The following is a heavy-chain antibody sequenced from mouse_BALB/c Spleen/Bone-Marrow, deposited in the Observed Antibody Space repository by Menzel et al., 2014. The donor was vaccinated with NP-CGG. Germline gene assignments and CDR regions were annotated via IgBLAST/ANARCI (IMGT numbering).Heavy chain of an antibody. D-gene: IGHD2-14*01. Sequence: VQLQQSGAELVRPGASVKVSCKASGYTFXNYWINWVRQRPGQGLEWIGNIYPSDSYSNYNQKFKDKATLTVDKSSSTAYMQLSSPTSEDSAVYYCTRRDRYDYYGVDYWGQGTSVTVSS. V-gene: IGHV1-69*02. CDR1: GYTFXNYW. CDR2: IYPSDSYS. J-gene: IGHJ4*01. CDR3: TRRDRYDYYGVDY.